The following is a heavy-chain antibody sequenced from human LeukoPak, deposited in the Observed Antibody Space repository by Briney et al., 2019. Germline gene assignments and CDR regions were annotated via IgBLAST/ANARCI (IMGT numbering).Heavy chain of an antibody. CDR2: IRYE. V-gene: IGHV3-30*02. D-gene: IGHD6-6*01. J-gene: IGHJ6*03. CDR1: GFTFSSYD. Sequence: GGSLRLSCAASGFTFSSYDIHWVRQAPGKGLEWVAFIRYEYYADSVRGRFTISRDNSKNTLYLQMNSLRAEDTAVYYCAKDGYSSSSGYYYYMDVWGKGTTVTVSS. CDR3: AKDGYSSSSGYYYYMDV.